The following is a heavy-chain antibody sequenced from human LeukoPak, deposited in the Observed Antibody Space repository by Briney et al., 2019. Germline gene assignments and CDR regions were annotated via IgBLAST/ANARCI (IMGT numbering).Heavy chain of an antibody. V-gene: IGHV4-59*01. J-gene: IGHJ5*02. Sequence: SETLSLTCTVSGGPISSYYWSWIRQPPGKGLEWIGYIYYSGSPNHNPSLKSRVTISVDTSKNQFSLKLSSVTAADTAVYYCARGGGRDWFDPRGQGTLVTVSS. D-gene: IGHD2-15*01. CDR3: ARGGGRDWFDP. CDR1: GGPISSYY. CDR2: IYYSGSP.